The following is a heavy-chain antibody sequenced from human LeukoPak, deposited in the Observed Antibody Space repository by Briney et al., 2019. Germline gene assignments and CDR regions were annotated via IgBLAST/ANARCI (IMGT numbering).Heavy chain of an antibody. Sequence: SETLSLTCTVSGYSISSGYYWGWIRQPPGKGLEWIGSIYHSGSTYYNPSLKSRVTISVDTSKKQFSLKLNSVTAADTAAYYCARDLTGGSSWYQYYFDYWGQGTLVTVSS. CDR1: GYSISSGYY. CDR3: ARDLTGGSSWYQYYFDY. V-gene: IGHV4-38-2*02. D-gene: IGHD6-13*01. J-gene: IGHJ4*02. CDR2: IYHSGST.